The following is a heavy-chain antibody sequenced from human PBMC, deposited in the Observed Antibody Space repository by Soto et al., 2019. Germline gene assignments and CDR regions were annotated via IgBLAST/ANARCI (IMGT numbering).Heavy chain of an antibody. Sequence: GGSLRLSCSASGFSFSTYYMHWVRQAPGKGLEFVSAISSTGDTTYYADSVKGRFTISRDNSKNTLYLQMSSLRVEDTALYYCARDYLVVPHRVIDYWGQGTLVTVSS. CDR2: ISSTGDTT. J-gene: IGHJ4*02. D-gene: IGHD2-2*01. CDR1: GFSFSTYY. V-gene: IGHV3-64D*06. CDR3: ARDYLVVPHRVIDY.